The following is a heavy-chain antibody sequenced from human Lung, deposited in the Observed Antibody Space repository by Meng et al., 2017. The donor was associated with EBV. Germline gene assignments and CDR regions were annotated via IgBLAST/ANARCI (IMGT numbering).Heavy chain of an antibody. CDR3: AKGATVTTLGYFDY. J-gene: IGHJ4*02. CDR2: ISYDGSNK. V-gene: IGHV3-30*18. D-gene: IGHD4-17*01. CDR1: GFTFSSDG. Sequence: QVQLVESGGGVVQPGGXXGFSWAASGFTFSSDGMHWVRQAPGKGLEWVAVISYDGSNKYYADSVKGRFTISRDNSKNTLYLQMNSLRAEDTAVYYCAKGATVTTLGYFDYWGQGTLVTVSS.